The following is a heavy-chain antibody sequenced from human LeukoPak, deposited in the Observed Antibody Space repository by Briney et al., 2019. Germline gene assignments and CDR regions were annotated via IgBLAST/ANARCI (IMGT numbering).Heavy chain of an antibody. CDR2: ISAYNGNT. V-gene: IGHV1-18*01. CDR1: GYTFTNYG. CDR3: ARESFGGFLAEY. D-gene: IGHD3-3*01. J-gene: IGHJ4*02. Sequence: ASVKVSCKASGYTFTNYGTSWVRQAPGQGLEWMGWISAYNGNTEYAQKVQGRVTMTTDTSTSTAYMELRSLRSDDTAVYYCARESFGGFLAEYWGQGTLVTVSS.